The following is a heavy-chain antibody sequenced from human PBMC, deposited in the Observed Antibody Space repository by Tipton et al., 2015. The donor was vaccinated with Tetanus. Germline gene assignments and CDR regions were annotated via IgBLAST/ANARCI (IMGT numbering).Heavy chain of an antibody. CDR1: GGSITNYY. CDR3: ARVSYRFPIDYGMDV. J-gene: IGHJ6*02. D-gene: IGHD5-18*01. Sequence: AGLVKPSETLSLTCGVSGGSITNYYWGWIRQPPGKGLEWIGEINQSGSTNDNPSLKSRVTISVDTSKNQFSLKLSSVTAADTAVYYCARVSYRFPIDYGMDVWGQGTTVTVSS. V-gene: IGHV4-34*01. CDR2: INQSGST.